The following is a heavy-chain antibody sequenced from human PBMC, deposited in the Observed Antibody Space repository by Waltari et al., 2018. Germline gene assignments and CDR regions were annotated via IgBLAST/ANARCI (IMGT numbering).Heavy chain of an antibody. CDR2: INSDWIST. CDR1: GFTFSSYW. V-gene: IGHV3-74*01. Sequence: EVQLVESGGGLVQPGGSLRLSCAASGFTFSSYWMHWVRQPPGKGLLWVSRINSDWISTNYADSVKGRFTVSRDNAKNTLYLQMNSLRAEDTAVYYCARGRTGLTQIVEDWGQGTLVTVSS. J-gene: IGHJ4*02. CDR3: ARGRTGLTQIVED. D-gene: IGHD1-26*01.